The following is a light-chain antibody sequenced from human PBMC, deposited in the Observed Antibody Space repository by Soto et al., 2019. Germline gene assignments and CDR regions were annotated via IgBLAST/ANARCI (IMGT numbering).Light chain of an antibody. CDR3: QSYDSGSGSEV. CDR2: VNS. V-gene: IGLV1-40*01. J-gene: IGLJ2*01. Sequence: QTVVTQPPSVSGAPGQRVTITCTGSSSNIGAGYDVNWYQQLPGTAPKLLIYVNSNRPSGVPDRFSGSKSGTSASLAINWPHAEDEADYYRQSYDSGSGSEVFGGGTKVTVL. CDR1: SSNIGAGYD.